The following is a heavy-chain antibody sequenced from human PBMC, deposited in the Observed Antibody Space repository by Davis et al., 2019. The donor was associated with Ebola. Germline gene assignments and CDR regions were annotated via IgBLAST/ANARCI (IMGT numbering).Heavy chain of an antibody. CDR3: ARTPSIAVAGSEYNWFDP. CDR2: IYYSGST. D-gene: IGHD6-19*01. V-gene: IGHV4-59*08. CDR1: GGSISSYY. Sequence: PSETLSLTCTVSGGSISSYYWSWIRQPPGKGLEWIGYIYYSGSTNYNPSLKSRVTISVDTSKNQFSLKLSSVTAADTAVYYCARTPSIAVAGSEYNWFDPWGQGTLVTVSS. J-gene: IGHJ5*02.